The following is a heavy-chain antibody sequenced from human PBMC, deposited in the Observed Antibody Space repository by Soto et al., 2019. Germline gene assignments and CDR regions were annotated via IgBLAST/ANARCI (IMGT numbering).Heavy chain of an antibody. Sequence: GGSLRLSCAASGFTFSSYAMHWVRQAPGKGLEYVSAISSNGGSTYYANSVKGRFTISRDNSKNTLYLQMGSLRAEDMAVYYCARDTSIAARSYYYYMDVWGKGTTVTVSS. V-gene: IGHV3-64*01. D-gene: IGHD6-6*01. CDR3: ARDTSIAARSYYYYMDV. CDR2: ISSNGGST. J-gene: IGHJ6*03. CDR1: GFTFSSYA.